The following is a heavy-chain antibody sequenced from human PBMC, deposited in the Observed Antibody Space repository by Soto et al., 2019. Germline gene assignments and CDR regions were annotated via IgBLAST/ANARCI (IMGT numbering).Heavy chain of an antibody. CDR1: GFTFSRHA. CDR3: XXXXXXXSXDAFDS. J-gene: IGHJ3*02. CDR2: ISDEGSNK. Sequence: SLRLSCATSGFTFSRHAMHGVRQAPDKRMKGGAVISDEGSNKFYAGSVKGRFTITRDYYKNSRYLQMNNRRDEETAVNYXXXXXXXXSXDAFDSSG. V-gene: IGHV3-30-3*01.